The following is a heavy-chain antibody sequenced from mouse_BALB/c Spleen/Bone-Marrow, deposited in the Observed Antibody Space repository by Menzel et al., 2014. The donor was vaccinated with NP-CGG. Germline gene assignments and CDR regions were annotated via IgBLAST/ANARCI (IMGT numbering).Heavy chain of an antibody. J-gene: IGHJ4*01. V-gene: IGHV1S81*02. D-gene: IGHD3-2*01. CDR1: GYTFTSYW. CDR3: ARGTARAMMDY. Sequence: GTELVKPGASVKLSCKASGYTFTSYWIHWVKQGPGQGLEWIGEIHPSNGRTNYSEKFKTKATLTVDKSSSTAHMQLSSLTSEDSAVYYCARGTARAMMDYWGQGTSVTVSS. CDR2: IHPSNGRT.